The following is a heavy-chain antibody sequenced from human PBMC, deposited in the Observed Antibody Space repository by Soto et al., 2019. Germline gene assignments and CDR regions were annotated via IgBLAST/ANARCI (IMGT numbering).Heavy chain of an antibody. CDR3: ARMRGYPGGVDA. Sequence: EVQLLESGGGLVQPGGSLRLSCAASGFTFSNYAMSWVRQAPGKGLEWVSGISGSGGSTYYADSVKGRFTISRDNSKKTLYLEMKSLRDEDTAVYYCARMRGYPGGVDAWGQGTLVTVSS. CDR1: GFTFSNYA. J-gene: IGHJ5*02. D-gene: IGHD2-21*01. V-gene: IGHV3-23*01. CDR2: ISGSGGST.